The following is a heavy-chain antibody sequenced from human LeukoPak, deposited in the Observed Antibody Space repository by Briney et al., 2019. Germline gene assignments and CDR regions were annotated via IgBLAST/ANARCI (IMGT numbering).Heavy chain of an antibody. V-gene: IGHV4-34*01. Sequence: PSETLSLTCAVYGGSFSGYFWNWIRQPPGKGLEYIGEINHSGSTNYSPSLKSRVTISVDTSKNQFSLRLSSVTAADTAVYYCARGGPNVPAPYYMDVWGKGTTVTVSS. CDR2: INHSGST. J-gene: IGHJ6*03. CDR3: ARGGPNVPAPYYMDV. CDR1: GGSFSGYF. D-gene: IGHD2-2*01.